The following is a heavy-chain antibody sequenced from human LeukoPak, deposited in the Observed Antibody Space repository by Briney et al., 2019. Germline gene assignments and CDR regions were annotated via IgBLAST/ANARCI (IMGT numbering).Heavy chain of an antibody. D-gene: IGHD3-9*01. CDR3: ARGHYDVLTSSYKWTPDY. V-gene: IGHV3-21*06. CDR2: ITSGGGYT. CDR1: GFTFSTYN. J-gene: IGHJ4*02. Sequence: KSGGSLRLSCAASGFTFSTYNMNWVRQAPGKGLEWVSSITSGGGYTYYADSVKGRFTTSRDNAKYSLSLRLDSLRAEDTAVYYCARGHYDVLTSSYKWTPDYWGQGTLVTVSS.